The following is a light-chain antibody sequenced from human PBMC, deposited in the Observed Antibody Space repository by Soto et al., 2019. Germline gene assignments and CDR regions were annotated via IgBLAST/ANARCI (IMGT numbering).Light chain of an antibody. CDR3: QQSSITPRT. Sequence: DIRLTQSPSSLSASVGDRVTISCRASQSISTYLMWYQQKPGKAPNLLIYGASGLQNGVPSRFTGSGSGTEFTLTITGLQPEDFGTYYCQQSSITPRTFGQGTKV. V-gene: IGKV1-39*01. J-gene: IGKJ1*01. CDR2: GAS. CDR1: QSISTY.